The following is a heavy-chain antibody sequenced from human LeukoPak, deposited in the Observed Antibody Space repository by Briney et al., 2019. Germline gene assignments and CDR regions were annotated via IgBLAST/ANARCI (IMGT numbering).Heavy chain of an antibody. Sequence: PGGSLRLSCAASGFTFSSYAMHWVRQAPGKGLEWVAVISYDGSNKYYADSVKGRFTISRDNSKNTLYLQMNSLRAEDTAVYYCARGGQWMELWKDAFDIWGQGTMVTVSS. CDR1: GFTFSSYA. J-gene: IGHJ3*02. D-gene: IGHD1-7*01. CDR2: ISYDGSNK. CDR3: ARGGQWMELWKDAFDI. V-gene: IGHV3-30*04.